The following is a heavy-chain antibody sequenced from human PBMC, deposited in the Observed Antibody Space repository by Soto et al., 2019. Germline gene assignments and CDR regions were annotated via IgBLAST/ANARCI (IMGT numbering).Heavy chain of an antibody. CDR3: ARDPITMVRGGDYYYYYGMDV. J-gene: IGHJ6*02. CDR2: ISSSSSYI. Sequence: KGLEWVSSISSSSSYIYYADSVKGRFTISRDNAKNSLYLQMNSLRAEDTAVYYCARDPITMVRGGDYYYYYGMDVWGQGTTVTVSS. D-gene: IGHD3-10*01. V-gene: IGHV3-21*01.